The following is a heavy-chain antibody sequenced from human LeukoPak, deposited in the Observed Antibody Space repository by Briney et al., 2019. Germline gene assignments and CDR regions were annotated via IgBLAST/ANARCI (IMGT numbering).Heavy chain of an antibody. D-gene: IGHD3-16*01. V-gene: IGHV1-18*01. J-gene: IGHJ4*02. Sequence: ASVKVSCKPSGYSFTRSGISWVRQAPGQGLEWMAWISANSGNTNYAQNFQDRVTLTTDTSTSTAYMELRSLRSDDTAVYYCARDVNYAFDYWGQGTLVTVSS. CDR3: ARDVNYAFDY. CDR2: ISANSGNT. CDR1: GYSFTRSG.